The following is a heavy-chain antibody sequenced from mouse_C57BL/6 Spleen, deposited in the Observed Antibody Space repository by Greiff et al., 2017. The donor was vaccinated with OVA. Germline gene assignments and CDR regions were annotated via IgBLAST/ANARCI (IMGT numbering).Heavy chain of an antibody. Sequence: QVQLQQSGAELVRPGASVTLSCKASGYTFTDYEMHWVKQTPVHGLEWIGAIDPETGGTAYNQKFKGKAILTADKSSSTAYMELRSLTSEDSAVYYYTSSAPYSMHYWGQRPSVTVSS. D-gene: IGHD2-10*01. V-gene: IGHV1-15*01. CDR3: TSSAPYSMHY. J-gene: IGHJ4*01. CDR2: IDPETGGT. CDR1: GYTFTDYE.